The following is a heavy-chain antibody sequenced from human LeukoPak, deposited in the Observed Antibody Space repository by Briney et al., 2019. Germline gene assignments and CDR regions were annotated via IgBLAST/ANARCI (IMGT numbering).Heavy chain of an antibody. CDR2: INPNSGGT. D-gene: IGHD3-10*01. CDR3: ARDVTMVRGVIGAYFDY. Sequence: ASVKASCKAPGYTFTGYYMHWVRQAPGQGLEWMGWINPNSGGTNYAQKFQGRVTMTRDTSISTAYMELSRLRSDDTAVYYCARDVTMVRGVIGAYFDYWGQGTLVTVSS. J-gene: IGHJ4*02. CDR1: GYTFTGYY. V-gene: IGHV1-2*02.